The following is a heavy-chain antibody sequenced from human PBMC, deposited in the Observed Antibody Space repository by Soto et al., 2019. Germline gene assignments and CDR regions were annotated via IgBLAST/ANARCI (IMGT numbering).Heavy chain of an antibody. D-gene: IGHD6-13*01. J-gene: IGHJ4*02. Sequence: EVQLVESGGGLVKPGGSLRLSCAASGFTFSSYSMNWVRQAPGKGLEWVSSISSSSSYIYYADSVKGRFTISRDNAKNTLYLQMNSLRAEDTAVYYCARVSSSSIAAAANFDYWGQGTLVTVSS. CDR2: ISSSSSYI. CDR3: ARVSSSSIAAAANFDY. V-gene: IGHV3-21*01. CDR1: GFTFSSYS.